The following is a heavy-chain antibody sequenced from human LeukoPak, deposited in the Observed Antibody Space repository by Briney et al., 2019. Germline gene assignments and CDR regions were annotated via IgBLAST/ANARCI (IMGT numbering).Heavy chain of an antibody. CDR1: GFTFSDYY. V-gene: IGHV3-11*04. J-gene: IGHJ1*01. CDR2: ISSSGSTI. CDR3: ARDEKSGSYSAEYFQH. Sequence: GGSLRLSCAASGFTFSDYYMSWIRQAPGKGLEWVSYISSSGSTIYYADSVKGRFTISRDNAKNPLYLQMNSLRAEDTAVYYCARDEKSGSYSAEYFQHWGQGTLVTVSS. D-gene: IGHD1-26*01.